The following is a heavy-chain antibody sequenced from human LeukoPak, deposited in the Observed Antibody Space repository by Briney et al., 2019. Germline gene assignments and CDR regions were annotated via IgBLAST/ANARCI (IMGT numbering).Heavy chain of an antibody. D-gene: IGHD6-13*01. V-gene: IGHV1-18*01. CDR1: GYTFTSYG. Sequence: ASVKVSCKASGYTFTSYGISWVRQAPGQGLEWMGWISAYNGNTNYAQKLQGRVTMTTDTSTSTAYMELSSLRSEDTAVYYCARVFGIAAAGDAFDIWGQGTMVTVSS. CDR3: ARVFGIAAAGDAFDI. CDR2: ISAYNGNT. J-gene: IGHJ3*02.